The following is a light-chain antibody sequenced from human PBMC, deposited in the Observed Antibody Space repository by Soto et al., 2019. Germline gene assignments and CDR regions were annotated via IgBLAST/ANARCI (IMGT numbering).Light chain of an antibody. CDR2: EVI. V-gene: IGLV2-14*01. Sequence: QSALTQPASVSGSPGQSITISCTGTSSDVGGYNYVSWYQQHPGKAPKLLIYEVINRPSGVSNRFSGSKSGNTASLTISGLQAEDEADYYCSSYRGTTTLIFGGGTQLTVL. CDR3: SSYRGTTTLI. J-gene: IGLJ2*01. CDR1: SSDVGGYNY.